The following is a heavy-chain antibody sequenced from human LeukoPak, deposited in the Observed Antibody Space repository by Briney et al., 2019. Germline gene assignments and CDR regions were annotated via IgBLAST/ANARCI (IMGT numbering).Heavy chain of an antibody. V-gene: IGHV3-53*01. Sequence: PGGSLRLSCAASGLTVSSNYMSWVRQAPGKGLEWVSVIYSGGSTYYADSVKGRFTISRDNSKNTLYLQMNSLRAEDTAVYYCAREGGGDAFDIWGQGTMVTVSS. CDR3: AREGGGDAFDI. D-gene: IGHD3-16*01. CDR1: GLTVSSNY. J-gene: IGHJ3*02. CDR2: IYSGGST.